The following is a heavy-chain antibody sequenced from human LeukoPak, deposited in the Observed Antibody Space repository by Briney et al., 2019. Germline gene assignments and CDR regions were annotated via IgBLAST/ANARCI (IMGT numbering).Heavy chain of an antibody. V-gene: IGHV1-2*02. J-gene: IGHJ6*02. CDR1: GYTFTGYY. Sequence: ASVKVSCKASGYTFTGYYMHWVRQAPGQGLEWMGWINPNSGGTNYAQKFQGRVTMTTDTSTSTAYMELRSLRSDDTAVYYCARDEFHYYGMDVWGQGTTVTVSS. CDR2: INPNSGGT. D-gene: IGHD3-10*01. CDR3: ARDEFHYYGMDV.